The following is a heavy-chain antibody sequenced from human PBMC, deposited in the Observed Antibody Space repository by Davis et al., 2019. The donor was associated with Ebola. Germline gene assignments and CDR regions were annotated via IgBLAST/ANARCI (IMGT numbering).Heavy chain of an antibody. J-gene: IGHJ4*02. CDR3: ARARGWLRPYYFDY. D-gene: IGHD5-12*01. CDR2: IYYSGST. Sequence: GSLRLSCTVSGGSISSYYWSWIRQPPGKGLEWIGYIYYSGSTYYNPSLKSRVTISVDTSKNQFSLKLSSVTAADTAVYYCARARGWLRPYYFDYWGQGTLVTVSS. CDR1: GGSISSYY. V-gene: IGHV4-59*12.